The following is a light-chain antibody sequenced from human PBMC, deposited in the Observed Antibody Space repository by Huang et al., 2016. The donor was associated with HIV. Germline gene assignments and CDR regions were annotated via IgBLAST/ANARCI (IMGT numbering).Light chain of an antibody. CDR3: QQYDSSPIFT. CDR1: QSVSSKY. Sequence: EIVLTQSPGTVSLSPGERATLSCRASQSVSSKYLAWYQQKPGQAPRLLIYGASYRATGIPDRFSGSGSGTDFTRTISRLEPEDFAVYYCQQYDSSPIFTFGPGTKMDIK. CDR2: GAS. V-gene: IGKV3-20*01. J-gene: IGKJ3*01.